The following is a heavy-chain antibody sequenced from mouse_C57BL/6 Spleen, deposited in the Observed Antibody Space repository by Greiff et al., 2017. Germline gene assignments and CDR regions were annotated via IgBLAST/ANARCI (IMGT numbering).Heavy chain of an antibody. D-gene: IGHD2-4*01. CDR2: IDPSDSET. CDR3: ARGDYDYDGYYFDD. J-gene: IGHJ2*01. CDR1: GYTFTSYW. V-gene: IGHV1-52*01. Sequence: VQLKQPGAELVRPGSSVKLSCKASGYTFTSYWMHWVKQRPIQGLEWIGNIDPSDSETHYNQKFKDKATLTVDKSSSTAYMQLSSLTSEDSAVYYCARGDYDYDGYYFDDWGQGTTLTVSS.